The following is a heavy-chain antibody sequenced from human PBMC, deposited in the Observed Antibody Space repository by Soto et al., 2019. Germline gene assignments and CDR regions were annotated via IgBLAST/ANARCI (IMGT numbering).Heavy chain of an antibody. V-gene: IGHV1-69*13. D-gene: IGHD3-22*01. J-gene: IGHJ4*02. CDR3: ARAPTMIVVEGWFDY. Sequence: SVKVSCKASGGTFSSYAISWVRQAPGQGLEWMGGIIPIFGTANYAQKFQGRVTITADESTSTAYMELSSLRSEDTAVYYCARAPTMIVVEGWFDYWGQGTLVTVSS. CDR1: GGTFSSYA. CDR2: IIPIFGTA.